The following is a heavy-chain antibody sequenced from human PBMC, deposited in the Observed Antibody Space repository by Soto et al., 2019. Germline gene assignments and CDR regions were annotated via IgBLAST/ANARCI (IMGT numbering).Heavy chain of an antibody. V-gene: IGHV3-33*01. D-gene: IGHD3-22*01. J-gene: IGHJ3*02. CDR2: IWYDGSNK. Sequence: GGSLRLSCAASGFTFSSYGMHWVRQAPGKGLEWVAVIWYDGSNKYYADSVKGRFTISRDNSKNTLYLQMNSLRAEDTAVYYCARRYYYDSSGSRPAFDIWGQGTMVTVSS. CDR3: ARRYYYDSSGSRPAFDI. CDR1: GFTFSSYG.